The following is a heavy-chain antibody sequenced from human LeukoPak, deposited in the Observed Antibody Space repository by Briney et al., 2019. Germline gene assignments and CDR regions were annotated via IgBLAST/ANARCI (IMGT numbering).Heavy chain of an antibody. CDR1: GFTFSSYA. D-gene: IGHD6-13*01. Sequence: GGSLRLSCAASGFTFSSYAMSWVRQAPEKGLEWVSSLSGSGGSPNYANSVKGRFTISRDNSKNTLYLQMNSLRAEDTAVYYCANALGGGNTWYYFDCWGQGTLVTVSS. J-gene: IGHJ4*02. CDR3: ANALGGGNTWYYFDC. CDR2: LSGSGGSP. V-gene: IGHV3-23*01.